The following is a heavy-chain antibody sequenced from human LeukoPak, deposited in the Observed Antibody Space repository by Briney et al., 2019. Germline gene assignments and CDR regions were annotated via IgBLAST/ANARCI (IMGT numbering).Heavy chain of an antibody. V-gene: IGHV1-69*01. J-gene: IGHJ4*02. CDR1: GGTFSSYA. Sequence: SVKVSCTASGGTFSSYAISWVRQAPGQGLEWMGGIIPIFGTANYAQKFQGRVTITADESTSTAYMELSSLRSEDTAVYYCASLKMVRGVIITGPHDYWGQGTLVTVSS. CDR3: ASLKMVRGVIITGPHDY. D-gene: IGHD3-10*01. CDR2: IIPIFGTA.